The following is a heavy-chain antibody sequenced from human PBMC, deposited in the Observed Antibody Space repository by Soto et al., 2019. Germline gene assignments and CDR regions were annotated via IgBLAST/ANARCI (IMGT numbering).Heavy chain of an antibody. V-gene: IGHV1-24*01. D-gene: IGHD1-1*01. CDR3: ATRYEGRVSYIREYDAFDI. J-gene: IGHJ3*02. Sequence: QVQLVQSGAEVKKPGASVQVSCKVAGYTLTELSIHWVRQAPGKGLEWMGGLDPEDGETIYAEKFQGRVTMTEDTSRDTAYLSLSSLRSEDTAVYYCATRYEGRVSYIREYDAFDIWGQGTMVTVSS. CDR1: GYTLTELS. CDR2: LDPEDGET.